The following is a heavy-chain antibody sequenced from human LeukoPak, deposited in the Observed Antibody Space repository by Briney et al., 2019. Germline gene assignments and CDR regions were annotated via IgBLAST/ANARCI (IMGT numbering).Heavy chain of an antibody. V-gene: IGHV3-7*03. CDR1: GFTFSRYW. Sequence: GGSLRLSCAASGFTFSRYWMTWVRQAPGKGLEWVANIKQDGSEKYYVDSVKGRFTISRDNAKNSLYLQMNSLRAEDTAVYYCTTRSQLVSFDYWGQGTLVTVSS. CDR3: TTRSQLVSFDY. D-gene: IGHD6-13*01. CDR2: IKQDGSEK. J-gene: IGHJ4*02.